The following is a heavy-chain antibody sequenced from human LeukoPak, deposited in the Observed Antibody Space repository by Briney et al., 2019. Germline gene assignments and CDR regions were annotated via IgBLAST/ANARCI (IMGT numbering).Heavy chain of an antibody. CDR1: GFTFNNYW. V-gene: IGHV3-7*01. J-gene: IGHJ4*02. CDR3: ARDKVNSAYTGSLFDH. CDR2: IKQDGSEK. Sequence: GGSLRLSCAASGFTFNNYWMSWVRQAPGKALEWVANIKQDGSEKDYVGAVKGRFTISRDNAKNSLYLQMNSLRAEDTAVYYCARDKVNSAYTGSLFDHWGQGTLVPASS. D-gene: IGHD1/OR15-1a*01.